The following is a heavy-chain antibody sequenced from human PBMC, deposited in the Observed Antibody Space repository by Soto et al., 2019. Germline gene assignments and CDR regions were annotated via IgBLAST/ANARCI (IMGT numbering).Heavy chain of an antibody. Sequence: SGTLSLTFTVSGGSISSGGYYWSRIRQHPGKGLEWIGYIYYSGSTYYNPSLKSRVTISVDTSKNQFSLKLSSVTAADTAVYYCARDLQYSRLFYGMDVWGQGTTVTVSS. CDR2: IYYSGST. D-gene: IGHD6-13*01. CDR3: ARDLQYSRLFYGMDV. J-gene: IGHJ6*02. V-gene: IGHV4-31*03. CDR1: GGSISSGGYY.